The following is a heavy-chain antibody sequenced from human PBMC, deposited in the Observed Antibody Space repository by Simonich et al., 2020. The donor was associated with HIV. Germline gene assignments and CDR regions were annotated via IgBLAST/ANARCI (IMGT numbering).Heavy chain of an antibody. V-gene: IGHV4-39*01. CDR2: VYYGGST. J-gene: IGHJ4*02. CDR3: ARHSQYNYGYSGFDS. Sequence: QLQLQESGPGLVKPSETLSLTCTVSGGSISSSSSYWGWIRQPPGKGLEWIGSVYYGGSTHSNPSLTSRVTISVDTSKNQFSLKLSSVTAADTALYYCARHSQYNYGYSGFDSWGQGTRVTVSS. CDR1: GGSISSSSSY. D-gene: IGHD5-18*01.